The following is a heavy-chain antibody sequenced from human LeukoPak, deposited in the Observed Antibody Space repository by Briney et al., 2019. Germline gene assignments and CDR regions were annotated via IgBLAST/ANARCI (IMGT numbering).Heavy chain of an antibody. J-gene: IGHJ3*02. Sequence: GGSLRLSCAASGFIFSDYWMGWVRQAPGKGPEWVASIKPDGNEQYYVDSVRGRFTISRDNSKDSLFLQMDSLRDDDTAVYYCARNPGYDSSGYVIWGQGTMVAVSS. CDR3: ARNPGYDSSGYVI. CDR1: GFIFSDYW. CDR2: IKPDGNEQ. D-gene: IGHD3-22*01. V-gene: IGHV3-7*01.